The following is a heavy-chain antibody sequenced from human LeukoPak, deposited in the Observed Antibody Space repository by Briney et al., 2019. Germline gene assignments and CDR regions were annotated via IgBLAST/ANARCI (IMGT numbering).Heavy chain of an antibody. CDR1: GFRFSEYT. J-gene: IGHJ5*02. D-gene: IGHD3-16*01. CDR3: GKEGGA. V-gene: IGHV3-23*01. CDR2: IGGRGGST. Sequence: PGGSLRLSCAASGFRFSEYTMTWVRQAPGKGPEWVAAIGGRGGSTYYADSLGGRFTISRDNSKDMLYLQMNSLKVEDTATYYCGKEGGAWGQGTKVTVSS.